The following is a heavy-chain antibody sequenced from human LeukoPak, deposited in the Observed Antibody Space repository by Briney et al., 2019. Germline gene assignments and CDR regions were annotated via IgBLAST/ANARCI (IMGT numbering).Heavy chain of an antibody. CDR1: GFTFDDYA. CDR3: AKDVAGWFDP. J-gene: IGHJ5*02. V-gene: IGHV3-9*01. D-gene: IGHD5-12*01. CDR2: ISWNSGSI. Sequence: GRSLRLPCAASGFTFDDYAMHWVRQAPGKGLEWVSGISWNSGSIGYSDSVKGRFTISRDNAKNSLYLQMNSLRAEDTALYYCAKDVAGWFDPWGQGTLVTVSS.